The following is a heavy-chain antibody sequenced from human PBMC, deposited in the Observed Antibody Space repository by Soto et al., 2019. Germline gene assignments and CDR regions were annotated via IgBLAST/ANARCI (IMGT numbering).Heavy chain of an antibody. CDR3: ARQGFGALHGRVDV. J-gene: IGHJ6*02. CDR2: VHDSWGS. V-gene: IGHV4-59*08. Sequence: QVPLQESGPGLVKPSETLSLSCTVSGGSISNYYWSWFRQTPGKGLEWIGYVHDSWGSNYNPSLKSTCAISLDTSKSQFSLKLTSVTATDTAVYYCARQGFGALHGRVDVWGQGTTVTVSS. CDR1: GGSISNYY. D-gene: IGHD3-10*01.